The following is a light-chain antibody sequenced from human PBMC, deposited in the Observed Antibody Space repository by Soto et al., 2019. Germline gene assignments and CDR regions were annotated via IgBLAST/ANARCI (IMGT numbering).Light chain of an antibody. CDR1: QSVSSY. V-gene: IGKV3-11*01. CDR2: DAS. CDR3: QQRYNWPPIT. Sequence: EIVLTQSPGTLSFSPGERATLSCRASQSVSSYLAWYQQKPGQAPRLLIYDASNRAAGVPARFSGSGSGTDFTLTISSLEPEDFAVYYCQQRYNWPPITFGQGTRLEIK. J-gene: IGKJ5*01.